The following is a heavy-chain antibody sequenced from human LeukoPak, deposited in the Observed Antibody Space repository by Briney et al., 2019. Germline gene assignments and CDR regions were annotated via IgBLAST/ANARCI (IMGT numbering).Heavy chain of an antibody. D-gene: IGHD6-19*01. Sequence: SETLSLTCTVSGGSISSSSYYWGWLRQPPGKGLEWIGSIYYSGSTYYNPSLKSRVTISVDTSKNQFSLKLSSVTAADTAVYYCARVYDEWGSGFDYWGQGTLVTVSS. CDR3: ARVYDEWGSGFDY. CDR1: GGSISSSSYY. V-gene: IGHV4-39*07. J-gene: IGHJ4*02. CDR2: IYYSGST.